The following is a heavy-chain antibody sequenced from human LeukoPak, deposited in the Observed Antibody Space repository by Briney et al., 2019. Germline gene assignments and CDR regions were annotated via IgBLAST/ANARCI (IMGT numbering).Heavy chain of an antibody. J-gene: IGHJ4*02. CDR2: IYPGDSDT. CDR3: ARPDLSSDSSGWYGFDY. D-gene: IGHD6-19*01. V-gene: IGHV5-51*01. CDR1: GYSFTSYW. Sequence: GESLKISCKGSGYSFTSYWIGWVRQMPGKGLEWMGIIYPGDSDTRYSPSLQGQVTISADKSISTAYLQWSSLKASDTAMYYCARPDLSSDSSGWYGFDYWGQGTLVTVSS.